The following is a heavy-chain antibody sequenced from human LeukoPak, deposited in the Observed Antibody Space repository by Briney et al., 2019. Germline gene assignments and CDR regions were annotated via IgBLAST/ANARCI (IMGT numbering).Heavy chain of an antibody. D-gene: IGHD2-15*01. CDR1: GYTFTGYY. CDR2: INPNSGDT. J-gene: IGHJ5*02. CDR3: AREGYCSGDICYHKWFDP. V-gene: IGHV1-2*02. Sequence: GASVKVSCKASGYTFTGYYMHWVRQAPGQGLEWMEWINPNSGDTHYAQKFQGRVTMTRDTSISTTYMELIRLRSDDAAVYYCAREGYCSGDICYHKWFDPWGQGTLVTVSS.